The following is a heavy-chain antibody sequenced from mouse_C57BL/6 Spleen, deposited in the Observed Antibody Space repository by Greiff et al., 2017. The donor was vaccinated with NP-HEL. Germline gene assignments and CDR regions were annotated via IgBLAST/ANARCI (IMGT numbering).Heavy chain of an antibody. J-gene: IGHJ1*03. CDR2: IHPNSGST. CDR3: ARSLSIGDFDV. Sequence: QVQLQQPGAELVKPGASVKLSCKASGYTFTSYWMHRVKQRPGQGLEWIGMIHPNSGSTNYNEKFKSKATLTVDKSSSTAYMQISSLTSEDSAVYYCARSLSIGDFDVWGTGTTVTVSS. CDR1: GYTFTSYW. D-gene: IGHD2-14*01. V-gene: IGHV1-64*01.